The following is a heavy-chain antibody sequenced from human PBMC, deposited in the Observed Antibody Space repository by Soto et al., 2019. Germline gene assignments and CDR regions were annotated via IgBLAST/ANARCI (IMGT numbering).Heavy chain of an antibody. CDR3: ARSADSSGYYYYFDY. Sequence: QVQLVQSGAEVKKPGASVKVSCKASGYTFTGYYMHWVRQAPGQGLEWMGWINPNSGGTNYAQKFQGWVTMTRDTSISTAYMELSRLRSDDTAVCYCARSADSSGYYYYFDYWGQGTLVTVSS. D-gene: IGHD3-22*01. J-gene: IGHJ4*02. CDR2: INPNSGGT. V-gene: IGHV1-2*04. CDR1: GYTFTGYY.